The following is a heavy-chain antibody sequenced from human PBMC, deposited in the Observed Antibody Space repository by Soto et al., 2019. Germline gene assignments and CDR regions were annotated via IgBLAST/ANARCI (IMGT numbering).Heavy chain of an antibody. J-gene: IGHJ4*02. CDR1: GFTFRSYS. CDR2: ISSSRTNI. Sequence: EVQLVESGGGLVTRGGSLRLSCAASGFTFRSYSMNWVRQAPGKGLEWVSFISSSRTNIYYADSVKGRFTVSRDDAKNALYLQMNSLRVDDSAGYYCARVKGGGYYSDYWGQGTLVTVSS. CDR3: ARVKGGGYYSDY. V-gene: IGHV3-21*01. D-gene: IGHD2-15*01.